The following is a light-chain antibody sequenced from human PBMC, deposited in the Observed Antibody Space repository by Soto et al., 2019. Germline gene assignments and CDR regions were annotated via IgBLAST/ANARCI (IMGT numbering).Light chain of an antibody. CDR3: QQRDT. J-gene: IGKJ5*01. Sequence: DLQMTQSPSSLSASVGDRVTITCLASQDISNYLNWYQQKPGKAPKLLIYDASNLETGVPSRFSGSGSGTDFTFTISSLQPEDIATYYCQQRDTFGQGTRLEIK. CDR2: DAS. CDR1: QDISNY. V-gene: IGKV1-33*01.